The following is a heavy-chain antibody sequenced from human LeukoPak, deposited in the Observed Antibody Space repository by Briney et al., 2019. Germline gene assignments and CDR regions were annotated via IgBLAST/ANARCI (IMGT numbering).Heavy chain of an antibody. CDR3: ARRQAGTSWRDY. CDR2: IYYSGST. V-gene: IGHV4-39*01. Sequence: SETLSLTCTVSDGSISSSSYYWGWIRQPPGKGLEWIGNIYYSGSTYYNPSLKSRVTISVDTSKNQFFLRLSSVTAADTAVYYCARRQAGTSWRDYWGQGTLVTVSS. CDR1: DGSISSSSYY. D-gene: IGHD6-13*01. J-gene: IGHJ4*02.